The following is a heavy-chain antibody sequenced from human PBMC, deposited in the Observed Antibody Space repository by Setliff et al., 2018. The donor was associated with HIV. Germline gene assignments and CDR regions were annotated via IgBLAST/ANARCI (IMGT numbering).Heavy chain of an antibody. CDR2: IVPIFGTP. V-gene: IGHV1-69*13. Sequence: VKVSCKASGDNFNSHSISWVRQAPGQGLEWMGGIVPIFGTPNYAQKFKGRLTITADESTSTVYMELSSLRSEDTAVYFCARDSRDIVVVIAPEPEPYYYYGMDVWGEGTTVTLSS. D-gene: IGHD2-15*01. CDR3: ARDSRDIVVVIAPEPEPYYYYGMDV. J-gene: IGHJ6*04. CDR1: GDNFNSHS.